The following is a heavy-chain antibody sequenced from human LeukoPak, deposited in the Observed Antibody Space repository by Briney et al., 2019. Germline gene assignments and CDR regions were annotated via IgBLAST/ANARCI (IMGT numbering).Heavy chain of an antibody. Sequence: TLSLTCTVSGGSISSGSYYWSWIRQPAGKGLEWIGRIYTSGSTNYNPSLKSRVTISVDTSKNQFSLKLSSVTAADTAVYYCARVLGGTFDYWGQGTLVTVSS. CDR1: GGSISSGSYY. CDR2: IYTSGST. J-gene: IGHJ4*02. CDR3: ARVLGGTFDY. V-gene: IGHV4-61*02. D-gene: IGHD1-26*01.